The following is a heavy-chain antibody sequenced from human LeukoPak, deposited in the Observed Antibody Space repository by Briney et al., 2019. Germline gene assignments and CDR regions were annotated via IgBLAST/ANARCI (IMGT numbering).Heavy chain of an antibody. CDR2: IYYSGST. Sequence: PSETLSLTCTVSGGSISSSSYYWGWIRQPPGKGLEWIGSIYYSGSTYYNPSLKSRVTISVDTSKNQFSLKLSSVTAADTAAYYCARNYDFWSGYYTLDYWGQGTLVTVSS. CDR3: ARNYDFWSGYYTLDY. D-gene: IGHD3-3*01. V-gene: IGHV4-39*07. J-gene: IGHJ4*02. CDR1: GGSISSSSYY.